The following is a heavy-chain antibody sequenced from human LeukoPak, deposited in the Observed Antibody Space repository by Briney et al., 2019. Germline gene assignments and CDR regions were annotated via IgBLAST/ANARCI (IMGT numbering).Heavy chain of an antibody. Sequence: PGGSLRLSCAASGFTFSIYSMNWVRQAPGKGLEWVSSISSSSNYIYYADSVKGRFTISRDNAKNSLYLQMNSLRAEDTAVCYCARAGPADYWGQGTLVTVSS. CDR2: ISSSSNYI. CDR3: ARAGPADY. V-gene: IGHV3-21*01. CDR1: GFTFSIYS. J-gene: IGHJ4*02.